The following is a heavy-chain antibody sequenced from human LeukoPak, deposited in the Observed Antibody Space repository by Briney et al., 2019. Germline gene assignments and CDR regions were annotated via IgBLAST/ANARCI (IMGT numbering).Heavy chain of an antibody. CDR2: IYTSGST. CDR1: GGSISSGSYY. V-gene: IGHV4-61*02. J-gene: IGHJ4*02. D-gene: IGHD5-24*01. CDR3: ARAGDGYNGDLDY. Sequence: SETLSLTCTVSGGSISSGSYYWSWIRQPAGKRLEWIGRIYTSGSTNHNPSLKSRVTISVDTSKNQFSLKLSSVTAADTAVYYCARAGDGYNGDLDYWGQGTLVTVSS.